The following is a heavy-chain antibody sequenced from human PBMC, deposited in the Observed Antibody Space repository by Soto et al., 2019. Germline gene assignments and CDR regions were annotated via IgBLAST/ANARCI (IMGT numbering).Heavy chain of an antibody. CDR1: GFTFSSYG. Sequence: PGGSLRLSCAASGFTFSSYGMHWVRQAPGKGLEWVAVISYDGSNKYYADSVKGRFTISRDNSKNTLYLQMNSLRAEDTAVYYCAKPHHYYGSGSYRWYYFDYWGQGTMVTVPQ. CDR2: ISYDGSNK. J-gene: IGHJ4*02. V-gene: IGHV3-30*18. CDR3: AKPHHYYGSGSYRWYYFDY. D-gene: IGHD3-10*01.